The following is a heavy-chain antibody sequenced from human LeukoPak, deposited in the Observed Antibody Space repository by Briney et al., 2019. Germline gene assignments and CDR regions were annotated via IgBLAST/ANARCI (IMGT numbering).Heavy chain of an antibody. D-gene: IGHD2-15*01. Sequence: PSETLSLTCAVYGESLNSYYWSWIRQPPGKGLGWIGEIYESGSTEYNPSLKSRVTISTVPSKQQFSLSLTSVTAADTAVYYCARGAWATRLGSWGLGTPVIVSS. V-gene: IGHV4-34*01. J-gene: IGHJ4*02. CDR2: IYESGST. CDR1: GESLNSYY. CDR3: ARGAWATRLGS.